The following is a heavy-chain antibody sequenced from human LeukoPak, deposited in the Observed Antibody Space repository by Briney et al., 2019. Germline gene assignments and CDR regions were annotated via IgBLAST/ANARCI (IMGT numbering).Heavy chain of an antibody. J-gene: IGHJ6*02. Sequence: SETLSLTCTVSGGSISTYYWSWIQQPPGKGLEWIGYIYYSGNTNYNPSLKSRVTISVETSKNQFSLKLRSVTAADTAVYYCAREGTVTSGHYGMDVWGQGTTVTVSS. D-gene: IGHD4-17*01. CDR3: AREGTVTSGHYGMDV. CDR1: GGSISTYY. CDR2: IYYSGNT. V-gene: IGHV4-59*01.